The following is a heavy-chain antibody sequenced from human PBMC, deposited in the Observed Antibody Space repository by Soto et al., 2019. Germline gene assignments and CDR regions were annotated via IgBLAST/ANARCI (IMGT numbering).Heavy chain of an antibody. D-gene: IGHD3-22*01. CDR1: GLTFSTYS. CDR2: ISSSSSDI. V-gene: IGHV3-21*01. Sequence: EVQLVESGGGLVKPGGSLRLSCAASGLTFSTYSMNWVRQAPGKGLEWVSSISSSSSDIHYADSVKGRFTISRDNAKKTLYLQMNSLRAEDTAVYYCARGDGYYGSRPFDYWGQGTLVTVSS. CDR3: ARGDGYYGSRPFDY. J-gene: IGHJ4*02.